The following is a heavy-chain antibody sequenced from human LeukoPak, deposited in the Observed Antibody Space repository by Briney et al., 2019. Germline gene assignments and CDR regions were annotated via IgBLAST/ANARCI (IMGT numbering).Heavy chain of an antibody. J-gene: IGHJ4*02. Sequence: PGRSLRLSCAASGFTFSSYGMHSVRQAPGKGLERVAVISYDGSNKYYADSVKGRFNISRDNSKNTLYLQMNSLRAEDTAVYYCASPRQWLVLGGALDYWGQGTLVTVSS. CDR2: ISYDGSNK. D-gene: IGHD6-19*01. CDR3: ASPRQWLVLGGALDY. V-gene: IGHV3-30*03. CDR1: GFTFSSYG.